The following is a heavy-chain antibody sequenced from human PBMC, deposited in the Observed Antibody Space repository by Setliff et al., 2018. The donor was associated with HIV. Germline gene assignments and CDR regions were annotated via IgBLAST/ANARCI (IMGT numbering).Heavy chain of an antibody. CDR2: INPSGGSS. D-gene: IGHD1-1*01. J-gene: IGHJ4*02. V-gene: IGHV1-46*01. CDR3: ARVERTSAYDY. CDR1: GYTFTSYY. Sequence: ASVKVSCKASGYTFTSYYMNWVRQAPGQGLEWMGIINPSGGSSTYAQKFQGRVAMTRDTSTSTVYMELSSLRSEDTAVYYCARVERTSAYDYWGQGTLVTVSS.